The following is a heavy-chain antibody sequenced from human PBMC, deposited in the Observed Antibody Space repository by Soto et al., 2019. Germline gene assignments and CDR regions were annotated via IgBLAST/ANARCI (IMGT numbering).Heavy chain of an antibody. CDR3: ARGYSSGWYAGGLVGY. CDR2: INSDGSST. Sequence: EVQLVESGGGLVQPGGSLRLSCAASGFTFSSYWMHWVRQAPGKGLVWVSRINSDGSSTSYADSVKGRFTIYRDNAKNTLYLQMNSLRAEDTAVYYCARGYSSGWYAGGLVGYWGQGTLVTVSS. D-gene: IGHD6-19*01. J-gene: IGHJ4*02. CDR1: GFTFSSYW. V-gene: IGHV3-74*01.